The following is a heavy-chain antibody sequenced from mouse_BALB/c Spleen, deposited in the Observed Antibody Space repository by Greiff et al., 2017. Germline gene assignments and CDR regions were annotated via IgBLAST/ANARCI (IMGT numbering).Heavy chain of an antibody. J-gene: IGHJ3*01. CDR3: ARGYYRYDWFAY. CDR1: GYSITSGYY. CDR2: ISYDGSN. D-gene: IGHD2-14*01. V-gene: IGHV3-6*02. Sequence: ESGPGLVKPSQSLSLTCSVTGYSITSGYYWNWIRQFPGNKLEWMGYISYDGSNNYNPSLKNRISITRDTSKNQFFLKLNSVTTEDTATYYCARGYYRYDWFAYWGQGTLVTVSA.